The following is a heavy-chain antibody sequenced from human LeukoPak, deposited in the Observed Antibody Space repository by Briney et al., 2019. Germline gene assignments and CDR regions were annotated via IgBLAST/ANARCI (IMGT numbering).Heavy chain of an antibody. CDR1: GYRFTSYW. V-gene: IGHV5-51*01. D-gene: IGHD4-11*01. J-gene: IGHJ4*02. CDR3: ARSHDYSNYVAF. Sequence: GESLKISCKGSGYRFTSYWIGWVRQMPGKGLEYMGIILPGDSDTRYSPSFQGQVTISVDNSISTAYLQWSSLEASDTAMYYCARSHDYSNYVAFWGQGTLVTVSS. CDR2: ILPGDSDT.